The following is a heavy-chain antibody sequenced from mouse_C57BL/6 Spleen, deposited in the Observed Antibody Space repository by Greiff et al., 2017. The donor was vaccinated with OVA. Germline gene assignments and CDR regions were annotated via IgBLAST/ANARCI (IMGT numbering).Heavy chain of an antibody. CDR1: GFTFSSYA. Sequence: EVQRVESGEGLVKPGGSLKLSCAASGFTFSSYAMSWVRQTPEKRLEWVAYISSGGDYIYYADTVKGRFTISRDNARNTLYLQMSSLKSEDTAMYYCTREKGAHWYFDVWGTGTTVTVSS. J-gene: IGHJ1*03. CDR2: ISSGGDYI. CDR3: TREKGAHWYFDV. V-gene: IGHV5-9-1*02.